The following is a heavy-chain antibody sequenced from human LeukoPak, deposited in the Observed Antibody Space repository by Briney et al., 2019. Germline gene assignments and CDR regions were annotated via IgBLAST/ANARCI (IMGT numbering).Heavy chain of an antibody. CDR3: AKGSKEVLFTRDHYMDV. J-gene: IGHJ6*03. Sequence: GGSLRLSCAASGFTFNNYGMFWFRQAPGKGLDWVSFIRFDGSHKYYADSVKGRFTISRDNSKNTLYLQMNSLRAEDTAVYYCAKGSKEVLFTRDHYMDVWGKGTTVTISS. CDR2: IRFDGSHK. CDR1: GFTFNNYG. V-gene: IGHV3-30*02. D-gene: IGHD3-3*01.